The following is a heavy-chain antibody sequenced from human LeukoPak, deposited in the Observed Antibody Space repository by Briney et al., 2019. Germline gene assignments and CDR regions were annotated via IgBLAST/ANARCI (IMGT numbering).Heavy chain of an antibody. CDR2: ISWNSGSI. CDR1: GFTFDDYA. V-gene: IGHV3-9*01. J-gene: IGHJ4*02. CDR3: AKDDYGDRFNYFDY. D-gene: IGHD4-17*01. Sequence: GGSLRLSCAASGFTFDDYAMHWVRQAPGKGLEWVSGISWNSGSIGYADSVKGRFTISRDNAKNSLYLQMNSLRAEDTALYYCAKDDYGDRFNYFDYWGQGTLVTVSS.